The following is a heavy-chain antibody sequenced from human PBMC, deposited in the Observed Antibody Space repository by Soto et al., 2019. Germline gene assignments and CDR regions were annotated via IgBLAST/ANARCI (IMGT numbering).Heavy chain of an antibody. Sequence: QVQLLESGPGLVKPSGALSLTCTVSGDSISAGNWWSWVRQSPGKGLEWIGEVYHNGRTKYNPSLKGRVSISVDTSKNQFSLKLHSVTAADTAVYYCVTRVALFAVTWFDPWGQGTLVTVSS. CDR2: VYHNGRT. D-gene: IGHD3-3*01. J-gene: IGHJ5*02. V-gene: IGHV4-4*02. CDR3: VTRVALFAVTWFDP. CDR1: GDSISAGNW.